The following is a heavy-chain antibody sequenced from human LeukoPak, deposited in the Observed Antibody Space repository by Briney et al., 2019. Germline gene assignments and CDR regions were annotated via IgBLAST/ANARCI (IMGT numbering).Heavy chain of an antibody. CDR1: GYTFTGYY. CDR3: ARGGRNDILTGYSLVDY. CDR2: INPNSGGT. J-gene: IGHJ4*02. D-gene: IGHD3-9*01. V-gene: IGHV1-2*02. Sequence: ASVKVSCKASGYTFTGYYMHWVRQAPGQGLEWMGWINPNSGGTNYAQKFQGRVTMTRDTSISTAYMELSRLRSDDTAVYYCARGGRNDILTGYSLVDYWGQGTLVTVSS.